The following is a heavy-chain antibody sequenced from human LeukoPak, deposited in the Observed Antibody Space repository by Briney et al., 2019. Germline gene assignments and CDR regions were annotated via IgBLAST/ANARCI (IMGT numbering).Heavy chain of an antibody. Sequence: ASVKVSCKASGYTFTSCGISWVRQAPGQGLEWMGWISAYNGNTNYAQKLQGRVTMTTDTSTSTAYMELRSLRSDDTAVYYCAREGINYYDSSGYYSPTDAFDIWGQGTMVTVSS. CDR1: GYTFTSCG. J-gene: IGHJ3*02. V-gene: IGHV1-18*01. CDR3: AREGINYYDSSGYYSPTDAFDI. CDR2: ISAYNGNT. D-gene: IGHD3-22*01.